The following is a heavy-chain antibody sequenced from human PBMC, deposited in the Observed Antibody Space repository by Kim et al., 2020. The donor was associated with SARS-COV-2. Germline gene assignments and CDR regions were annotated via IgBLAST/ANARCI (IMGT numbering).Heavy chain of an antibody. Sequence: GGSLRLSCAASGFTFSSYAMHWVRQAPGKGLEWVAVISYDGSNKYYADSVKGRFTISRDNSKNTLYLQMNSLRAEDTAVYYCARGYYDFWSGYSAYYYGMDVWGQGTTVTVSS. CDR3: ARGYYDFWSGYSAYYYGMDV. V-gene: IGHV3-30*04. CDR1: GFTFSSYA. D-gene: IGHD3-3*01. J-gene: IGHJ6*02. CDR2: ISYDGSNK.